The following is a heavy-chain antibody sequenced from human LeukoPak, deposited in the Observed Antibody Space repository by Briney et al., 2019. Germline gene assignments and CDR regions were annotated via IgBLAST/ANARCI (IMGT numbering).Heavy chain of an antibody. Sequence: PSETLSLTCTVSGGSINSYYWSWIRQPPGKGQEWIGYISYTGGETNYNPSLKSRLTISVDTSKNQFSLMLSSVTAADTAIYYCARRPGGTAAFDIWAQGTMVTVSS. D-gene: IGHD1-14*01. J-gene: IGHJ3*02. V-gene: IGHV4-59*08. CDR2: ISYTGGET. CDR1: GGSINSYY. CDR3: ARRPGGTAAFDI.